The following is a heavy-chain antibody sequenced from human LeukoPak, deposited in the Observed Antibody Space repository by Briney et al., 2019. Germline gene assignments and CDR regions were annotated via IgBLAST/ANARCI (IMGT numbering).Heavy chain of an antibody. Sequence: GGSLRLSCAASGFTFSSYSMNWVRQAPGEGLEWVSYISSSSSTIYYADSVKGRFTISRDNAKNSLYLQMNSLRDEDTAVYYCARAISGYSSRGDIDYWGQGTLVTVSS. J-gene: IGHJ4*02. CDR3: ARAISGYSSRGDIDY. D-gene: IGHD6-13*01. CDR2: ISSSSSTI. CDR1: GFTFSSYS. V-gene: IGHV3-48*02.